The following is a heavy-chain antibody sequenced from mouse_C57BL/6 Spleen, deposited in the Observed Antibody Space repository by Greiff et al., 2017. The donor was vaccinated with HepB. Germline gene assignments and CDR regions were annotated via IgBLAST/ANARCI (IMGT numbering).Heavy chain of an antibody. J-gene: IGHJ2*01. D-gene: IGHD1-1*01. CDR3: ARGVLRSPFDY. CDR1: GFTFSDYG. Sequence: EVQLVESGGGLVKPGGSLKLSCAASGFTFSDYGMHWVRQAPEKGLEWVAYISSGSSTIYYADTLKGRYTISRDNAKNTLFLQMTSLRSEDTAMYYCARGVLRSPFDYWGQGTTLTVSS. CDR2: ISSGSSTI. V-gene: IGHV5-17*01.